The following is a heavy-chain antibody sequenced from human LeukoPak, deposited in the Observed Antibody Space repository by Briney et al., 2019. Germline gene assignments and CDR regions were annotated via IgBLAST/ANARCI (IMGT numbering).Heavy chain of an antibody. V-gene: IGHV1-2*02. Sequence: ASVKVSCKASGYTFTGYYMHWVRQAPGQGLEWMGWINPTSGGSKYAQKFQGRVTMTRDTSITTAYMELNRLTSADTAVFYCARGDYESELPSHFDYWGQGALVTVSS. D-gene: IGHD1-26*01. CDR2: INPTSGGS. CDR1: GYTFTGYY. CDR3: ARGDYESELPSHFDY. J-gene: IGHJ4*02.